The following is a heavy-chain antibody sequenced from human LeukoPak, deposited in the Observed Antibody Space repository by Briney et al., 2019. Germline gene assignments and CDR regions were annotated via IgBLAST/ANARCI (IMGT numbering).Heavy chain of an antibody. CDR1: GYTFTNYG. D-gene: IGHD6-19*01. CDR2: FSAYNGNT. V-gene: IGHV1-18*01. Sequence: ASVTVSCKASGYTFTNYGITWVRQAPGQGLEWVGWFSAYNGNTNYAQKLQDRVTMTTDTSTNTAYMELRSLRSDDTAVYFCARGVAGTEGLFEYWGQGTLVTVSS. CDR3: ARGVAGTEGLFEY. J-gene: IGHJ4*02.